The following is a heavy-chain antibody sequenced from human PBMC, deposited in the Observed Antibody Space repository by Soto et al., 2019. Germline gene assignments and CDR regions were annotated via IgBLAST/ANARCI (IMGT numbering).Heavy chain of an antibody. CDR3: GRVARYSRWFDP. V-gene: IGHV4-34*01. D-gene: IGHD1-1*01. CDR2: INHSGST. Sequence: SETLSLTCAVYGGSFSGYYWSWIRQPPGKGLEWIGEINHSGSTNYNPSLKSRVTISVDTSRNQFSLELSSVTAADTAVYYCGRVARYSRWFDPWGQGTLVTVSS. CDR1: GGSFSGYY. J-gene: IGHJ5*02.